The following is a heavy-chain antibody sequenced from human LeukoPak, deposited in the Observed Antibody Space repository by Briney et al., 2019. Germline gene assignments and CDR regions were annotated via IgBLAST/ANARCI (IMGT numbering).Heavy chain of an antibody. V-gene: IGHV4-59*12. CDR2: ISHRAST. Sequence: SETLSLTCTVSGGSISSYYWSWIRQPAGKGLEWIGYISHRASTYYNPSLKSRVTISVDRSKNQVSLKLSSVSAADAAVYYCARDGNIAAAVPDWYFDLWGRGTLVTVSS. CDR1: GGSISSYY. CDR3: ARDGNIAAAVPDWYFDL. J-gene: IGHJ2*01. D-gene: IGHD6-13*01.